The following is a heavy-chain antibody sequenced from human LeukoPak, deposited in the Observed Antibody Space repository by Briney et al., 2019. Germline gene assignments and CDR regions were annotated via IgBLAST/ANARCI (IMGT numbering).Heavy chain of an antibody. Sequence: KPSETLSLTCTVSGASISNLYLSWIRQPAGKGLEWIGRIYTSGSTNYNPSLKSRVTMSVDTSKNQFSLKLSSVTAADTAVYYCARGKSGSYRFDYWGQGTLVTVSS. D-gene: IGHD1-26*01. V-gene: IGHV4-4*07. J-gene: IGHJ4*02. CDR2: IYTSGST. CDR1: GASISNLY. CDR3: ARGKSGSYRFDY.